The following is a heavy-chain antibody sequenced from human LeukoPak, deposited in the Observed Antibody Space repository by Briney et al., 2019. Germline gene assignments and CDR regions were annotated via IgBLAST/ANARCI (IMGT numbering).Heavy chain of an antibody. CDR1: GGTFSSYA. CDR3: ARPYCSSTSCYYSFDY. J-gene: IGHJ4*02. Sequence: ASVKVSCKASGGTFSSYAISWVRQAPGQGLEWMGGIIPIFGTANYAQKFQGRVTITADESTSTAYMELSSLRSEDTAVYYCARPYCSSTSCYYSFDYWGQGTLVTVSS. CDR2: IIPIFGTA. V-gene: IGHV1-69*01. D-gene: IGHD2-2*01.